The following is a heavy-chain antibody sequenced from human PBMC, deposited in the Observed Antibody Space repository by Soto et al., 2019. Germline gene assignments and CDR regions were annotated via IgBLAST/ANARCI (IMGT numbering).Heavy chain of an antibody. D-gene: IGHD3-16*01. CDR2: IYPGDSHT. J-gene: IGHJ6*02. CDR1: GYSFTSYW. V-gene: IGHV5-51*01. Sequence: GESLKISCQGSGYSFTSYWIGWVRQMPGKGLELMGIIYPGDSHTRYSPSFQGQVTISADKSIRTAYLQWSSLKASDTAMYYCARHTYDYLWGRYYYYYGMDVLSQGTPVTVPS. CDR3: ARHTYDYLWGRYYYYYGMDV.